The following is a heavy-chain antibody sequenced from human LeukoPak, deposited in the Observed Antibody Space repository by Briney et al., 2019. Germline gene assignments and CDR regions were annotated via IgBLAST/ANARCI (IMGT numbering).Heavy chain of an antibody. J-gene: IGHJ3*02. V-gene: IGHV3-30*02. CDR2: IRYDGSNK. CDR1: GFTFGSYG. D-gene: IGHD2-2*02. Sequence: GGSLRLSCAASGFTFGSYGMHWVRQAPGKGLEWVAFIRYDGSNKYYADSVKGRFTISRDNSKNTLYLQMNSLRAEDTAVYYCASMGRVPAAILSAFDIWGQGTMVTVSS. CDR3: ASMGRVPAAILSAFDI.